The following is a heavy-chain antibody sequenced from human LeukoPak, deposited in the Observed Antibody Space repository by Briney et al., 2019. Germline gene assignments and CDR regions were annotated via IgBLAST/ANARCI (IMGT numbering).Heavy chain of an antibody. Sequence: SETLSLTCTVSGGSISSSSYYWGWIRQPPGKGLEWIGSIYYSGSTNYNPSLKSRVTISLDTSKNQFSLKLTSVTAADTAVYYCARDRWFDPWGQGTLVTVSS. CDR3: ARDRWFDP. J-gene: IGHJ5*02. CDR2: IYYSGST. V-gene: IGHV4-39*07. CDR1: GGSISSSSYY.